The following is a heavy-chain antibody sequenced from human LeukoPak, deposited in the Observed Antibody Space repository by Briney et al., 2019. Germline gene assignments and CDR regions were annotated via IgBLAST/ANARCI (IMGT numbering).Heavy chain of an antibody. CDR1: GFTFSNAW. CDR3: TTAGIAVAVSHFDY. D-gene: IGHD6-19*01. CDR2: IKSKTDGGTT. J-gene: IGHJ4*02. V-gene: IGHV3-15*01. Sequence: GGSLRLSCAASGFTFSNAWMSWVRQAPGKGLEWVGRIKSKTDGGTTDYAAPVKGRFTISRDDSKNTLYLQMNSLKTEDTAVYYCTTAGIAVAVSHFDYWGQGTLVTVSS.